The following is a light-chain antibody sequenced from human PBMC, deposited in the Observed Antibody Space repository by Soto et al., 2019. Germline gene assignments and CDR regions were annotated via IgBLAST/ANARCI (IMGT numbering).Light chain of an antibody. V-gene: IGKV2-28*01. J-gene: IGKJ4*02. CDR3: MQALQTPLS. CDR2: LGS. Sequence: DIVLTQSPLSLPVTPGEPASISCRSSQSLLHRNGYNYLDWYLQKPGQSPPLLIYLGSNRASGVPDRFSGSGSGTDFTMKISRVEAEDVGIYCCMQALQTPLSFGGGTKVELK. CDR1: QSLLHRNGYNY.